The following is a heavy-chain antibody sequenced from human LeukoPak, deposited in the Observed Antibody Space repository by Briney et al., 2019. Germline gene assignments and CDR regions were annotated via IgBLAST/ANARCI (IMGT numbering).Heavy chain of an antibody. J-gene: IGHJ4*02. V-gene: IGHV1-8*01. D-gene: IGHD3-3*01. CDR3: AKRIDFWSGYCFDY. CDR1: GYTFTSYD. CDR2: MNPNSGNT. Sequence: ASVKVSCNASGYTFTSYDISWVRQATGQGLEWMGWMNPNSGNTGYAQKFQGRVTMTRNTSISTAYMELSSLRSEDTAVYYCAKRIDFWSGYCFDYWGQGTLVTVSS.